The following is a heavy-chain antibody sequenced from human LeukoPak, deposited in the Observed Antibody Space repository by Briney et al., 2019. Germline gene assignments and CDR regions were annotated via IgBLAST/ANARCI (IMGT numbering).Heavy chain of an antibody. CDR1: GGSISSGGYY. J-gene: IGHJ4*02. CDR2: IYYSGST. D-gene: IGHD3-10*01. V-gene: IGHV4-31*03. CDR3: AGESGVSYYNEPFFDY. Sequence: SETLSLTCTVSGGSISSGGYYWSWIRQHPGKGPEWIGYIYYSGSTYYNPSLKSRVTISVDTSKNQFSLKLSSVTAADTAVYYCAGESGVSYYNEPFFDYWGQGTLVTVSS.